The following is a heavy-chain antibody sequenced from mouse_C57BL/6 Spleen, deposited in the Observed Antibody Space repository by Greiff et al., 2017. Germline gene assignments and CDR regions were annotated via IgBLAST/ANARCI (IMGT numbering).Heavy chain of an antibody. V-gene: IGHV5-12*01. CDR3: RRSAGKWYFDV. J-gene: IGHJ1*03. D-gene: IGHD4-1*01. CDR1: GFTFSDYY. Sequence: EVKLVESGGGLVQPGASLKLSCAASGFTFSDYYMYWVRQTPEQRLEWVAYISNGGGSTYYPDTVKGRFTISRDNAKNTQYLQMSRLTSEDTAMYYCRRSAGKWYFDVWGTGTTVTVSS. CDR2: ISNGGGST.